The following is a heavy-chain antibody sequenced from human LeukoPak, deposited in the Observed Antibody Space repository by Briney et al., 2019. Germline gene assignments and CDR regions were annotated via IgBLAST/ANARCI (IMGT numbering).Heavy chain of an antibody. V-gene: IGHV3-43*02. D-gene: IGHD1-7*01. Sequence: GWSLRLSCAASVFTFDDYAMHWVRQAPGKGLEWVSLISGDGGRTYYADSVKGRFTISRDNSKNSLYLQMNSLGTEDTALYYCAKDLGRNYNLFDYWGQGTLVTVSS. CDR3: AKDLGRNYNLFDY. CDR1: VFTFDDYA. CDR2: ISGDGGRT. J-gene: IGHJ4*02.